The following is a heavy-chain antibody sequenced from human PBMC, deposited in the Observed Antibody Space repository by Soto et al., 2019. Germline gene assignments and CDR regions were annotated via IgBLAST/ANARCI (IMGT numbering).Heavy chain of an antibody. D-gene: IGHD2-15*01. CDR2: ISAYNGNT. Sequence: ASVKVSCKASGYTFTSYGISWVRQAPGQGLEWMGWISAYNGNTNYAQKLQGRVTMTTDTSTSTAYMELRSLRSDDTAVYYCARQLGYCSGGSCYSVDYFDYWGQGTLVTVSS. J-gene: IGHJ4*02. CDR3: ARQLGYCSGGSCYSVDYFDY. CDR1: GYTFTSYG. V-gene: IGHV1-18*01.